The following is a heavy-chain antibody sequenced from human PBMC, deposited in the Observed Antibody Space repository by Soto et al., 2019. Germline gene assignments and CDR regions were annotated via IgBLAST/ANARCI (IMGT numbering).Heavy chain of an antibody. D-gene: IGHD3-16*02. CDR3: AKGYDDICGSDPRELDY. CDR1: GFTFSNFA. V-gene: IGHV3-23*01. Sequence: EVQLLESGGGLVQPGGSLRLSCAASGFTFSNFAMFWVRQAPGKGLEWVSSISRTGGAAHYADSMNGCFTISRDNSKNTRFLQMDILTAEDTAVYYCAKGYDDICGSDPRELDYWGQGTLVTVSS. J-gene: IGHJ4*02. CDR2: ISRTGGAA.